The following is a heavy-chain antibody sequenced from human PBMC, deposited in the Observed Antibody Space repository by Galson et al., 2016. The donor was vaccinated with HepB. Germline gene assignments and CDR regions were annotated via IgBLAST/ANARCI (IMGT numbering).Heavy chain of an antibody. D-gene: IGHD6-13*01. Sequence: SETLSLTCAVYGGSFSGYYWSWIRQPPGKGLEWIGEINHSGSTNYNASLKSRVSISVDTPKNQFALKLRSVTAADTGVYYCAREGGSAVRYGMDVWSQGTTVTVSS. V-gene: IGHV4-34*01. CDR3: AREGGSAVRYGMDV. J-gene: IGHJ6*02. CDR1: GGSFSGYY. CDR2: INHSGST.